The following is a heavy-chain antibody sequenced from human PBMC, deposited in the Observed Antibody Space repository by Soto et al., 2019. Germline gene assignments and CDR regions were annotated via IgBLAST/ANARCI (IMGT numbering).Heavy chain of an antibody. D-gene: IGHD5-18*01. CDR2: IYYSGTI. Sequence: QVQLQESGPGLVKPSQTLSLTCTVSGDSISSGGYYWSWIRQHPGKGPEWIGYIYYSGTIYYNPSLKRRATLSVDTSKNQFSLKLSSVTAADTAVYYCSRLAGRWGNSYGAVPYWGQGTLVTVSS. J-gene: IGHJ4*02. CDR1: GDSISSGGYY. V-gene: IGHV4-31*03. CDR3: SRLAGRWGNSYGAVPY.